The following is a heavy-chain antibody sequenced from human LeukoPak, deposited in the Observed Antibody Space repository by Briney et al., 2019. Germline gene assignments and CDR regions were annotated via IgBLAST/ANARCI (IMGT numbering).Heavy chain of an antibody. J-gene: IGHJ4*02. CDR1: GYTFTGYY. D-gene: IGHD2-21*02. CDR3: AREEVVVTAFFY. CDR2: INPNSGGT. V-gene: IGHV1-2*06. Sequence: ASVKVSCKASGYTFTGYYMHWVRQAPGQGLEWMGRINPNSGGTNYAQKFQGRVTMTRDTSISTAYMELSRLRSDDTAVYYCAREEVVVTAFFYWGQGTLVTVSS.